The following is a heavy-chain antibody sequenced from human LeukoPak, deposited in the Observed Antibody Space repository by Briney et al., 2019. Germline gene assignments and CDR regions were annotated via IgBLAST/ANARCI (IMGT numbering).Heavy chain of an antibody. CDR2: IYHSGST. V-gene: IGHV4-38-2*02. J-gene: IGHJ4*02. CDR1: GYSISSGYY. D-gene: IGHD1-26*01. CDR3: ARRPRNEMVGDGSYYFITGEGTPFDY. Sequence: SETLSLTCTVSGYSISSGYYWGWLRQPPGKGLEWIGSIYHSGSTYYNPSLKSRVTISVDTSKNQFSLKLSSVTAADTAVYYCARRPRNEMVGDGSYYFITGEGTPFDYWGQGTLVTVSS.